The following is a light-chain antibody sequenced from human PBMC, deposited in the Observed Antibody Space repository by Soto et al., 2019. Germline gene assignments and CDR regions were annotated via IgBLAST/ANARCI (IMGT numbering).Light chain of an antibody. V-gene: IGLV1-40*01. CDR1: SSNIGAGYD. Sequence: QSVLTQPPSVSGAPGQRVTISCTGSSSNIGAGYDVHWYQQLPGTAPKLLIYGNSNRPSGVPDRFSGSKSGTSASLAITGLQADDEADYYCQSYDSSLSGFVVFGGWTKVTVL. CDR2: GNS. J-gene: IGLJ2*01. CDR3: QSYDSSLSGFVV.